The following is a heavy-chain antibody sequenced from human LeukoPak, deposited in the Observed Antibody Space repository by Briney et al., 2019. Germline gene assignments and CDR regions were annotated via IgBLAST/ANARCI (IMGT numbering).Heavy chain of an antibody. CDR3: AKIHDDSGYYYEYFQF. J-gene: IGHJ1*01. V-gene: IGHV1-69*04. CDR2: IIPILDIT. D-gene: IGHD3-22*01. CDR1: GGTFRNSG. Sequence: SVKVSCKASGGTFRNSGISWVRQAPGQGLEYVGMIIPILDITEYGKTSPGRVTITADTATDTFYMELSGLRSEDTAVYYCAKIHDDSGYYYEYFQFWGQGTLITVSS.